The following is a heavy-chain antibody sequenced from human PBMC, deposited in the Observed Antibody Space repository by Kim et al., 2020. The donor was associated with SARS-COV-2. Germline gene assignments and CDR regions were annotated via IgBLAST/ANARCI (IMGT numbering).Heavy chain of an antibody. J-gene: IGHJ3*02. CDR2: IYYSGST. V-gene: IGHV4-39*01. CDR1: GGSISSSSYY. Sequence: SETLSLTCTVSGGSISSSSYYWGWIRQPPGKGLEWIGSIYYSGSTYYNPSLKSRVTISVDTSKNQFSLKLSSVTAADTAVYYCARPGYSGYDDAFDIWGQGTMVTVSS. D-gene: IGHD5-12*01. CDR3: ARPGYSGYDDAFDI.